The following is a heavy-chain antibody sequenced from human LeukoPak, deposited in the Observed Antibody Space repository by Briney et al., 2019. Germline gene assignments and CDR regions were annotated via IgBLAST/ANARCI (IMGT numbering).Heavy chain of an antibody. D-gene: IGHD3-22*01. CDR1: GFTFDDYA. J-gene: IGHJ4*02. V-gene: IGHV3-9*01. CDR3: AKDYYYDSSGGFDY. CDR2: ISWNSGSI. Sequence: GGSLRLSCAASGFTFDDYAMHWVRQAPGKGLEWVSGISWNSGSIGYADSVKGQFTISRDNAKNSLYLQMNSLRAEDTALYYCAKDYYYDSSGGFDYWGQGTLVTVSS.